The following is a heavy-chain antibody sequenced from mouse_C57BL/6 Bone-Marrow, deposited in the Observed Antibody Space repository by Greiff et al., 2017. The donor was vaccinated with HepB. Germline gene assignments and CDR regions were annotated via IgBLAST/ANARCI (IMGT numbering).Heavy chain of an antibody. CDR2: IYPGDGDT. J-gene: IGHJ1*03. CDR3: AISRRWYFDV. CDR1: GYAFSSYW. D-gene: IGHD1-1*01. Sequence: VKLLESGAELVKPGASVKISCKASGYAFSSYWMNWVKQRPGKGLEWIGQIYPGDGDTNYNGKFKGKATLTADKSSSTAYMQLSSLTSEDSAVYFCAISRRWYFDVWGTGTTVTVSS. V-gene: IGHV1-80*01.